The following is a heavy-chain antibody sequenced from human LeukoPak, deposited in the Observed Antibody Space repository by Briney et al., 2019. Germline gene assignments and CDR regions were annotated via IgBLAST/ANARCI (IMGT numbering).Heavy chain of an antibody. CDR2: IYYSGST. D-gene: IGHD1-26*01. CDR1: GGSISSYY. Sequence: SETLSLTCTVSGGSISSYYWSWIRQPPGKGLEYIGYIYYSGSTNYNPSLKSRLTISVDTSKNQFSLKLSSVTAADTAVYYCARDNSVGDYAWWFDPWGQGTLVTVSS. CDR3: ARDNSVGDYAWWFDP. V-gene: IGHV4-59*01. J-gene: IGHJ5*02.